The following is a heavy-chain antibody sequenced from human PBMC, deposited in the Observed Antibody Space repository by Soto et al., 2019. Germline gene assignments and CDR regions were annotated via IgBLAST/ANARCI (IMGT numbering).Heavy chain of an antibody. J-gene: IGHJ4*01. Sequence: EVQLVESGGGLVQPGRSLRLSCAASGFTLDDFALHWVRQVPGKGLEWVSGISWNSGGIRYADSVKGRFTISRDNAKNYLYLQMDSLRSEDSALYYCVKDRTWELIMYYFHHWGHGTLVTVSS. D-gene: IGHD3-10*01. CDR2: ISWNSGGI. CDR1: GFTLDDFA. CDR3: VKDRTWELIMYYFHH. V-gene: IGHV3-9*01.